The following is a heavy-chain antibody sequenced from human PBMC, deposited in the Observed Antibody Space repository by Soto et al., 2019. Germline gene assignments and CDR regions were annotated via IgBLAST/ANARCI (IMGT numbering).Heavy chain of an antibody. V-gene: IGHV3-30*18. J-gene: IGHJ6*02. CDR3: AKDRPSGSRPYYYGMDV. Sequence: QVQLVESVGGVVQPGRSLRLSCAASGFTFSSYGMHWVRQAPGKGLEWVAVISYDGSNKYYADSVKGRFTISRDNSKNTLYLQTNSLRAEDTAVYYCAKDRPSGSRPYYYGMDVWGQGTTVTVSS. CDR2: ISYDGSNK. CDR1: GFTFSSYG. D-gene: IGHD1-26*01.